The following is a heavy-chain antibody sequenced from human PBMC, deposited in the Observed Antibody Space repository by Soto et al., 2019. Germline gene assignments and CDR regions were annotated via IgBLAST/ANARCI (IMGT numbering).Heavy chain of an antibody. CDR1: GFTFDDYA. CDR2: ISWNSGSI. V-gene: IGHV3-9*01. D-gene: IGHD4-17*01. J-gene: IGHJ4*02. Sequence: GGSLRLSCAASGFTFDDYAMHWVRQAPGKGLEWVSGISWNSGSIGYADSVKGRFTISRDNAKNSLYLQMNSLRAEDTALYYCAKAPTLYGDYDYWGQGTLVTVSS. CDR3: AKAPTLYGDYDY.